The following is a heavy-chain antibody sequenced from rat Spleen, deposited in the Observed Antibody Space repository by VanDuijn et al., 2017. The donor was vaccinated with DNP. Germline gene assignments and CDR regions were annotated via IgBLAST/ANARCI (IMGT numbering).Heavy chain of an antibody. CDR2: IIYDGSST. CDR1: GLTFSNYA. D-gene: IGHD4-3*01. CDR3: GTHGFGVWAMDA. Sequence: EVQLVESGGGLVQPGRSLKLSCAASGLTFSNYAMAWVRQAPKKGLEWVATIIYDGSSTYYGDSGKGRFTISRDNAKSTLYLQMDSLRSEDTATYYCGTHGFGVWAMDAWGQGTSVTVSS. V-gene: IGHV5-29*01. J-gene: IGHJ4*01.